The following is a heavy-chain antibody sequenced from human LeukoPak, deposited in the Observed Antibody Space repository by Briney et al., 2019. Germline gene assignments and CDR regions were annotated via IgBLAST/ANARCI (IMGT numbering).Heavy chain of an antibody. CDR2: IIPIFGTA. J-gene: IGHJ5*02. V-gene: IGHV1-69*13. Sequence: ASVKVSCKASGGTFSSYAISWVRQAPGQGLEWMGGIIPIFGTANYAQKFQGRVTITADESTSTAYMELSSLRSEDTAVYYCASLDYDPPPFGPWGQGTLVTVSS. D-gene: IGHD3-16*01. CDR1: GGTFSSYA. CDR3: ASLDYDPPPFGP.